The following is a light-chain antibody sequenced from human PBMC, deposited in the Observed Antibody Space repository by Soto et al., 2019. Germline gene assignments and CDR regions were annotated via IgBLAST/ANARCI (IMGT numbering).Light chain of an antibody. J-gene: IGKJ1*01. CDR1: QSISGTF. V-gene: IGKV3-20*01. CDR2: GAS. Sequence: EIVLTQSPGTLSLSPGERATLSCRASQSISGTFLAWYQHKPGKAPRVLIYGASRRATGIPDRFSGSGSGTDFTITISRLEPEDFALYYCQQYYSSWPFGQGTKVE. CDR3: QQYYSSWP.